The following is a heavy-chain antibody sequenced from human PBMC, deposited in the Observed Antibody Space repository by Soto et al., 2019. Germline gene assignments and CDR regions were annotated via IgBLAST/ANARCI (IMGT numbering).Heavy chain of an antibody. Sequence: GESLKISCKGSGYSFTSYWIGWVRQMPGKGLEWMGIIYPGDSDTRYSPPFQGQVTISADKSISTAYLQWSSLKASDTATYYCARNPARPPHCYYGMDVWGQRTTVTVSS. CDR2: IYPGDSDT. CDR1: GYSFTSYW. J-gene: IGHJ6*02. CDR3: ARNPARPPHCYYGMDV. D-gene: IGHD6-6*01. V-gene: IGHV5-51*03.